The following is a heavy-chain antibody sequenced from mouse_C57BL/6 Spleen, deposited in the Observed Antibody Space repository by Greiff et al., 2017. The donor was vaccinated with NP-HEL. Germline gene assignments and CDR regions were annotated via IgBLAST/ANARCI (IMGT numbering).Heavy chain of an antibody. J-gene: IGHJ4*01. CDR1: GYTFTSYW. CDR2: IDPSDSYT. CDR3: ASLVVLRRDYYAMDY. V-gene: IGHV1-69*01. D-gene: IGHD1-1*02. Sequence: QVQLQQPGAELVMPGASVKLSCKASGYTFTSYWMHWVTQRPGQGLEWIGEIDPSDSYTNYNQKFKGKSTLTVNKSSSTAYMQLSSLTSEDSAVYYCASLVVLRRDYYAMDYWGQGTSVTVSS.